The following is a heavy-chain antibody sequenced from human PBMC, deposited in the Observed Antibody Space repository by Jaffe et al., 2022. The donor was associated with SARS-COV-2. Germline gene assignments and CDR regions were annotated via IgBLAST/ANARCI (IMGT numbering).Heavy chain of an antibody. V-gene: IGHV4-39*02. J-gene: IGHJ4*02. Sequence: QLQLQESGPGLVKPSETLSLTCSVSGGSISSSDYYWGWIRQPPGKGLEWIGSIYYTGSTYFNPSLKSRATISGDTSKNHFSLRMTSVTATDTAVYYCAKRDANSLSVFDYWGQGVLVTVSS. D-gene: IGHD2-8*01. CDR3: AKRDANSLSVFDY. CDR1: GGSISSSDYY. CDR2: IYYTGST.